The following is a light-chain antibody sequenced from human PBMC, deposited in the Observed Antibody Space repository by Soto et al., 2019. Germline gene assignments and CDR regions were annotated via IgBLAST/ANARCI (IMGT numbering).Light chain of an antibody. Sequence: DIQVTQSPSTLSASVGDRVTITCRASQSISSWLAWYQQKPGKAPKLLIYDASSLESGVPSRFSGNRSGTEFTLTISSLQPDDFATYYCQQYNSYSWTFAQGTKVDIK. CDR2: DAS. J-gene: IGKJ1*01. V-gene: IGKV1-5*01. CDR3: QQYNSYSWT. CDR1: QSISSW.